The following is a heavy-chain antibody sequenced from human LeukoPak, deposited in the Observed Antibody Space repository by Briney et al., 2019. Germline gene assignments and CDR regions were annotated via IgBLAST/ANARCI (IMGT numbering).Heavy chain of an antibody. D-gene: IGHD3-10*01. CDR3: ARVLVRGVKHSFDY. Sequence: ASVKVSCKASGYTFTCYYMHWVRQAPGQGLEWMGWINPNSGGTNYAQKFQGRVTMTRDTSISTAYMELSRLRSDDTAVYYCARVLVRGVKHSFDYWGQGTLVTVSS. J-gene: IGHJ4*02. V-gene: IGHV1-2*02. CDR1: GYTFTCYY. CDR2: INPNSGGT.